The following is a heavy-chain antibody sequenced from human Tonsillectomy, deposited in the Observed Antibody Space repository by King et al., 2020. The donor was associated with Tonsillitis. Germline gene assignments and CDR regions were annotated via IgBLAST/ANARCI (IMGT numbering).Heavy chain of an antibody. Sequence: QLQESGPGLVKPSETLSLTCTVTGGSISSRNSYWGWIRQPPGKGLEWIGSVYYSGSTSYNPSLKSRVTISVETSNNEFSLKLTSVTAADTAVYYCARDRFFYDSSGFDAFDIWGQGTKVTVSS. J-gene: IGHJ3*02. CDR2: VYYSGST. D-gene: IGHD3-22*01. CDR1: GGSISSRNSY. V-gene: IGHV4-39*02. CDR3: ARDRFFYDSSGFDAFDI.